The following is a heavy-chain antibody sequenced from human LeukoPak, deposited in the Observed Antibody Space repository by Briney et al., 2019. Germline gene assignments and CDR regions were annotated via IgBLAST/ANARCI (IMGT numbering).Heavy chain of an antibody. Sequence: RPGGSLRLSCAASGFTFYDYGMSWVRRRPGKGREWGSGIKRNGGSTGYGDSVKGLFTISRDNAKNSLYLQMNRLRAEDTALYFCARGFICGPFDQWGQGTLVTVSS. CDR2: IKRNGGST. CDR1: GFTFYDYG. CDR3: ARGFICGPFDQ. J-gene: IGHJ4*02. V-gene: IGHV3-20*04. D-gene: IGHD2-21*01.